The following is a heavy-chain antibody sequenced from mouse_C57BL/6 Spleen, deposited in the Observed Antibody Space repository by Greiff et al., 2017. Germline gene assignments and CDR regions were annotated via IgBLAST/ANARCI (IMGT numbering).Heavy chain of an antibody. CDR2: INPSSGYT. V-gene: IGHV1-7*01. Sequence: QVQLKESGAELAKPGASVKLSCKASGYTFTSYWMHWVKQRPGQGLEWIGYINPSSGYTKYNQKFKDKATLTADKSSSTAYMQLSSLTYENSAVYYCARNPPDYDHYAMDYWGQGTSVTVSS. D-gene: IGHD2-4*01. CDR1: GYTFTSYW. J-gene: IGHJ4*01. CDR3: ARNPPDYDHYAMDY.